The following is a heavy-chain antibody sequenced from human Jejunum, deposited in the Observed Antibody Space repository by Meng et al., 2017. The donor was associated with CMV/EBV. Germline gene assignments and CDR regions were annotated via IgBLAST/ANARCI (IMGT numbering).Heavy chain of an antibody. Sequence: CAVSGGSTSSASDIWAWIRQPTGKGLEWVRSINYSERTFYNPSLKSRVTISVDTSNNQFSLKLSSMTAADAAVYYCAREKSSAPHDWGQGTLVTVSS. CDR3: AREKSSAPHD. D-gene: IGHD3-16*01. CDR2: INYSERT. J-gene: IGHJ4*02. V-gene: IGHV4-39*07. CDR1: GGSTSSASDI.